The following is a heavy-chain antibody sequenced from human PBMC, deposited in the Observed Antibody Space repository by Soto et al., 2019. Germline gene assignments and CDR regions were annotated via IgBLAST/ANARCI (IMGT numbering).Heavy chain of an antibody. J-gene: IGHJ5*02. CDR2: IYYSGST. V-gene: IGHV4-59*01. D-gene: IGHD2-15*01. CDR1: GGSISSYY. CDR3: ARLVVVAATVWFDP. Sequence: SETLSLTCTVSGGSISSYYWSWIRQPPGKGLEWIGYIYYSGSTNYNPSLKSRVTISVDTSKNQFSLKLSSVTAADTAVYYCARLVVVAATVWFDPWGQGTLVTVSS.